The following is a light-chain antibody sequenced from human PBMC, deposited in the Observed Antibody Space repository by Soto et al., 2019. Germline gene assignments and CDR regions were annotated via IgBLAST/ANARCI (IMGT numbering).Light chain of an antibody. CDR2: EVT. CDR1: SSDVGAYNY. Sequence: QSALTQPASVSGSPGQSITIFCTGTSSDVGAYNYVSWYQQHPGTAPKLMIYEVTIRPSGVSDRFSGSKSGNTASLTVSGLQAEDEADYYCSSYTGGNPSYVFGTGTKLTVL. J-gene: IGLJ1*01. V-gene: IGLV2-14*01. CDR3: SSYTGGNPSYV.